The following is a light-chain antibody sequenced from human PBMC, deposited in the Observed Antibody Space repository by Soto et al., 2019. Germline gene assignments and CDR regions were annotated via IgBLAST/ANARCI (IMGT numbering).Light chain of an antibody. J-gene: IGKJ2*02. CDR1: QSISNH. V-gene: IGKV3-15*01. CDR3: QQYNNWPPST. Sequence: EIVMTQSPVTLSVSPGERATLSCRASQSISNHLAWYQQKPGQAPRLLIYGASTRATGIPARFSGSGSGTEFTLTISSLQSEDFAVYYCQQYNNWPPSTFGQGTKLEIK. CDR2: GAS.